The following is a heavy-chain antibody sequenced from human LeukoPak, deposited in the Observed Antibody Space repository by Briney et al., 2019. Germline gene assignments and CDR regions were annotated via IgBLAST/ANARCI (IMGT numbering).Heavy chain of an antibody. Sequence: PSETLSLTCAVTGGSISSSSYYWGWIRQPPGKGLEWIGSIYYRGSTYYTPSLNSPVTISVDTSKNQFSLKLSSVTAADTAVYYCARGYCSGGSCYYYYYYYYMDVWGKGTTVTVSS. J-gene: IGHJ6*03. CDR2: IYYRGST. CDR3: ARGYCSGGSCYYYYYYYYMDV. CDR1: GGSISSSSYY. D-gene: IGHD2-15*01. V-gene: IGHV4-39*07.